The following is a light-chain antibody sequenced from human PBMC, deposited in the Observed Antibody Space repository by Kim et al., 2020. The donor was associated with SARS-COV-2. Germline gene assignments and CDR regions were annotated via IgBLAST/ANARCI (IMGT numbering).Light chain of an antibody. V-gene: IGKV3-11*01. CDR3: QQRYEWPLT. J-gene: IGKJ4*01. CDR2: DAS. Sequence: EIVLTQSPATLSLSPGERATLSCRASQSVRSYLAWYQQKPGQAPRLLIYDASNRATGIPSRFSGSGSGTDFTLTISSLEPDDFAVYYCQQRYEWPLTFGGGTKVDIK. CDR1: QSVRSY.